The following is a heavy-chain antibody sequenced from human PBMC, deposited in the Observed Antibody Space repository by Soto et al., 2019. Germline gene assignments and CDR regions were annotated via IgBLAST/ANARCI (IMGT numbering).Heavy chain of an antibody. CDR1: GYTFTSYY. CDR3: ARDNKGSSKAGGNWFDP. V-gene: IGHV1-46*01. J-gene: IGHJ5*02. Sequence: ASVKVSCKASGYTFTSYYMHCVRQAPGQVLEWMGIINPSGGSTSYAQKFQGRVTMTRDTSTSTVYMELSSLRSEDTAVYYCARDNKGSSKAGGNWFDPWGQGTLVTVSS. CDR2: INPSGGST. D-gene: IGHD6-6*01.